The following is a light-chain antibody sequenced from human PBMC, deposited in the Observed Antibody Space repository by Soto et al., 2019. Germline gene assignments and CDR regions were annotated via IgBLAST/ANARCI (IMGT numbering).Light chain of an antibody. CDR1: QSIRNY. CDR3: QQTDSTPLT. Sequence: DIQMTQSPSSLSASVGDRVTISCRASQSIRNYVSGYQQKPGTAPKLLIRAASTLQSGVPSRFSGSGSGTDFTLTISSLQIEEFATYFCQQTDSTPLTFGQGTNVEI. V-gene: IGKV1-39*01. J-gene: IGKJ1*01. CDR2: AAS.